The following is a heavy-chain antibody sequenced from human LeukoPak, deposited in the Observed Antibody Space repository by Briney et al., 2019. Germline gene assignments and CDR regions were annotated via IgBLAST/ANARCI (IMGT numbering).Heavy chain of an antibody. V-gene: IGHV3-23*01. CDR1: GFTFSSYA. CDR2: ISGSGGST. Sequence: PGGSLRLSCAASGFTFSSYAMSWVRQAPGKGLEWVSAISGSGGSTYYADSVKGRFTISRDNAKNSLYLQMNSLRAEDTAVYYCARPAELGSYVDYWGQGTLVTVSS. D-gene: IGHD3-10*01. CDR3: ARPAELGSYVDY. J-gene: IGHJ4*02.